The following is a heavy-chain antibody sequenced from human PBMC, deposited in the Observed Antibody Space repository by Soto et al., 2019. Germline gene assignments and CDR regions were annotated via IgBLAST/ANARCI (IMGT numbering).Heavy chain of an antibody. CDR3: ARVGKYCSGGSCYSSNRNNWFDP. J-gene: IGHJ5*02. V-gene: IGHV4-38-2*01. Sequence: KPSETLSLTCAVSGYSISSGYYWGWIRQPPGKGLEWIGSIYHSGSTYYNPSLKSRVTISVDTSKNQFSLKLSSVTAADTAVYYCARVGKYCSGGSCYSSNRNNWFDPWGQGTLVTVSS. CDR1: GYSISSGYY. D-gene: IGHD2-15*01. CDR2: IYHSGST.